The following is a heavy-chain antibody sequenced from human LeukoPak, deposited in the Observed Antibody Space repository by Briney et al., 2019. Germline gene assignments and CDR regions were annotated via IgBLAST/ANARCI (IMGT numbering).Heavy chain of an antibody. CDR2: ITTSDTTI. CDR1: GFTFSDYY. V-gene: IGHV3-11*04. CDR3: ARHAGSYASDI. D-gene: IGHD1-14*01. Sequence: GGALRLSCAASGFTFSDYYMSWIRQAPGMGLEWVSYITTSDTTIYYADSVKGRFTISRDNAKNSLYLQMNSLRAEDTAVYYCARHAGSYASDIWGQGTMVTVSS. J-gene: IGHJ3*02.